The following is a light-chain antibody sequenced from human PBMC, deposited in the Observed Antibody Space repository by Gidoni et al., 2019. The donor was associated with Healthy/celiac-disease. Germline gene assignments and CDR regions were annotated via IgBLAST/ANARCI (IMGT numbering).Light chain of an antibody. Sequence: IVLPQSPDSLAVSLGERATLNCKSSQSVLYSSNNKNYLAWYQQKPGQPPKLLIYWASTRESGVPDRFSGSGSGTEFTLTISSLQAEDVAVYYCQQYYSTLPITFGQGTRLEIK. CDR2: WAS. V-gene: IGKV4-1*01. J-gene: IGKJ5*01. CDR1: QSVLYSSNNKNY. CDR3: QQYYSTLPIT.